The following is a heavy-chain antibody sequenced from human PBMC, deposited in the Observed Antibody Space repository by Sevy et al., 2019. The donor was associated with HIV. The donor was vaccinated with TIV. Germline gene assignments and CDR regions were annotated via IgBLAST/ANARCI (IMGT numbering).Heavy chain of an antibody. D-gene: IGHD1-26*01. CDR1: GFTFSSYA. CDR2: ISYDGSNK. J-gene: IGHJ1*01. Sequence: GESLKISCAASGFTFSSYAMHWVRQAPGKGLEWVAVISYDGSNKYYADSVKGRFTISRDNSKNTLYLQMNSLRAEDTAVYYCARPREWELGHWGHGTLVTVSS. CDR3: ARPREWELGH. V-gene: IGHV3-30-3*01.